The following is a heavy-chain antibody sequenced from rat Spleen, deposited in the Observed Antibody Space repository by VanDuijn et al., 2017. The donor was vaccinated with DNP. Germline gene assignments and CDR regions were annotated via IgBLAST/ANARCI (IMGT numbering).Heavy chain of an antibody. J-gene: IGHJ4*01. CDR2: IWAGGST. Sequence: QVQLEESGPGLMQPSETLSLTCTVSGFSLTSIGVGWVRQPLGKGLVWMGTIWAGGSTNYNSAVQSRLSISRDTSKSQVFLKLNSLQPEDTGTYYCARHGLGAMDAWGQGTSVTVSS. D-gene: IGHD4-1*01. CDR1: GFSLTSIG. CDR3: ARHGLGAMDA. V-gene: IGHV2-72*01.